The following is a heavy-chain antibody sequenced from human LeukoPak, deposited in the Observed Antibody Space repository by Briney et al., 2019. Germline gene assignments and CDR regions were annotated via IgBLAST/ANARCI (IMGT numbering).Heavy chain of an antibody. CDR3: ARGQAAAGTYYYYYYMDV. J-gene: IGHJ6*03. D-gene: IGHD6-13*01. CDR2: IYTSGST. Sequence: SETLSLTCTVSGGSISSYYWSWIRQPAGKGLEWIGRIYTSGSTNYNPSLKSRVTMSVDTSKNQFSLKLSSVTAADTAVYYCARGQAAAGTYYYYYYMDVWGKGTTVTVSS. V-gene: IGHV4-4*07. CDR1: GGSISSYY.